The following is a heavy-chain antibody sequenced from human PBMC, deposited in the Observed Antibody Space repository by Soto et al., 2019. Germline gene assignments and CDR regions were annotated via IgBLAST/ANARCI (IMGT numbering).Heavy chain of an antibody. CDR2: ISSDGTTT. J-gene: IGHJ1*01. CDR1: GFTFRKFW. Sequence: EVQLVQSGGGLAQPGKSLRLACAASGFTFRKFWLHWVRQVPGTGPVCVSDISSDGTTTDYADSVKGRFTISRDNATDTLYLQMGSLRAEDKAVYYCAIQDCTNDVCLESAVTVGGALESWGQGTLGTVS. CDR3: AIQDCTNDVCLESAVTVGGALES. D-gene: IGHD2-8*01. V-gene: IGHV3-74*01.